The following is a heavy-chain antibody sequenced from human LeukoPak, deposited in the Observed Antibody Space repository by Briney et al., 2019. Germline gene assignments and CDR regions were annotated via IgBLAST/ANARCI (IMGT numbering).Heavy chain of an antibody. CDR1: GGSISSYY. D-gene: IGHD3-22*01. J-gene: IGHJ4*02. Sequence: SETLSLTCTVSGGSISSYYWSRIRQPPGKGLEWIGYIYYSGSTNYNPSLKSRVTISVDTSKNQFSLKLSSVTAADTAVYYCARVNYDSSGYNFDYWGQGTLVTVSS. CDR2: IYYSGST. CDR3: ARVNYDSSGYNFDY. V-gene: IGHV4-59*01.